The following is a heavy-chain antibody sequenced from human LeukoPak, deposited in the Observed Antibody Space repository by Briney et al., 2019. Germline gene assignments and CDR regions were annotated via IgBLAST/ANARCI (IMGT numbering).Heavy chain of an antibody. CDR2: INPNSGDT. V-gene: IGHV1-2*02. Sequence: GSSVKVSLKCSAYSFTVYYMHWVRQAPGQGREWMGWINPNSGDTKYVHKLQGRVSMTRNTSITTAYMELSRLRSDDTAVYYCASELVVVAATDYWGQGTLLTVSS. J-gene: IGHJ4*02. CDR1: AYSFTVYY. CDR3: ASELVVVAATDY. D-gene: IGHD2-15*01.